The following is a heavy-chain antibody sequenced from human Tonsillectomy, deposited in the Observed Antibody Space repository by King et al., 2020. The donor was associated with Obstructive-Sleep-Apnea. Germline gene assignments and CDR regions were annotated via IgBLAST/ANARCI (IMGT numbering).Heavy chain of an antibody. D-gene: IGHD6-6*01. J-gene: IGHJ6*02. V-gene: IGHV3-23*04. CDR1: GFSFSNYA. CDR2: ITGSGRST. Sequence: VQLVESGGGLVQPGGSLRLSCVASGFSFSNYAMNWVRQAPGKGLECVSVITGSGRSTYYADSVKGRFTISRDNSKNTLYLQMNSLRAEDTAVYYCATRLVDYYGMDAWGQGTTVIVSS. CDR3: ATRLVDYYGMDA.